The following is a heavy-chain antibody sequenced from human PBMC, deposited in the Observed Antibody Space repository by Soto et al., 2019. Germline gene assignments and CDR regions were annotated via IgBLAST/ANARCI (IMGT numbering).Heavy chain of an antibody. J-gene: IGHJ4*02. CDR3: ARDDLQYYDSDGRHAG. D-gene: IGHD3-16*01. Sequence: GGSLRLSCAASGFTFRHYSMHWVRQAPGKGLEWIAYISTSSSPRYYADSVKGRFTISRDNDRKSIYLEMSSLRDEDTAIYYCARDDLQYYDSDGRHAGWRPGTLVTVYS. CDR1: GFTFRHYS. V-gene: IGHV3-48*02. CDR2: ISTSSSPR.